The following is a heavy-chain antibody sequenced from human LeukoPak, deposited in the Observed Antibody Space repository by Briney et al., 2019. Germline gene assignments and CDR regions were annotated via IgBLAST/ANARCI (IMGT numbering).Heavy chain of an antibody. J-gene: IGHJ3*02. CDR1: GGTFSSYA. V-gene: IGHV1-69*04. D-gene: IGHD1-14*01. Sequence: SVKVSCKASGGTFSSYAISWVRQAPGQGLEWMGRIIPILGIANYAQKFQGRVTITADKSTSTAYMELSSLRSEDTAVYYCARDPDTGGAFDIWGQGTMVTVSS. CDR3: ARDPDTGGAFDI. CDR2: IIPILGIA.